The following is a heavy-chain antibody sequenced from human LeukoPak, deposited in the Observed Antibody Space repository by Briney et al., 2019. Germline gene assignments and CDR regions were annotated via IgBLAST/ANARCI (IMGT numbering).Heavy chain of an antibody. V-gene: IGHV3-21*01. CDR3: ARDRKQLKYYFDY. Sequence: GGSLRLSCAASGFTFSSYSMNWVRQAPGKGLEWVSSISSSSSYIYYADSVKGRFTISRDNAKNSLYLQMNSLRAEDTAVYYCARDRKQLKYYFDYWGQGTLVTVSS. J-gene: IGHJ4*02. CDR2: ISSSSSYI. D-gene: IGHD6-6*01. CDR1: GFTFSSYS.